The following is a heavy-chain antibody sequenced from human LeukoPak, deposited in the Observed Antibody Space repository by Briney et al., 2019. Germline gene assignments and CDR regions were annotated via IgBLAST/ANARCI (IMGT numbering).Heavy chain of an antibody. J-gene: IGHJ3*02. CDR2: INPSGGST. D-gene: IGHD2-21*02. CDR3: ARDIVVVTAHHLDAFDI. CDR1: GYTFTSYY. V-gene: IGHV1-46*01. Sequence: GASVKVSCKASGYTFTSYYMHWVRQAPGQGLKWMGIINPSGGSTSYAQKFQGRATMTRDMSTSTVYMELSSLRSEDTAVYYCARDIVVVTAHHLDAFDIWGQGTMVTVSS.